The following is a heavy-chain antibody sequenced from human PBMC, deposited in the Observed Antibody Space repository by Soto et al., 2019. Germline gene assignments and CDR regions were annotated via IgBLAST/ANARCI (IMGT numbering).Heavy chain of an antibody. CDR3: ARHRGGNGYYLCFDS. CDR1: GGPISSGGYY. J-gene: IGHJ5*01. Sequence: PSETLSLTCTVSGGPISSGGYYWSWIRQHPGKGLEWIGYMYYIGTTQYNPSLRSRVSMSVDTSKNQFSLKLGSATAADTAVYYCARHRGGNGYYLCFDSWGQGTLVTVSS. D-gene: IGHD3-3*01. V-gene: IGHV4-31*03. CDR2: MYYIGTT.